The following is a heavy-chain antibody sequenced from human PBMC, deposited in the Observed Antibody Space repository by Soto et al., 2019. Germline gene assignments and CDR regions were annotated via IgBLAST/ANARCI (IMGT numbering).Heavy chain of an antibody. J-gene: IGHJ4*02. V-gene: IGHV3-30-3*01. CDR1: GFTFSSYA. D-gene: IGHD5-12*01. CDR3: ARVSGYDLNIDY. CDR2: ISYDGSNK. Sequence: QVQLVESGGGVVQPGRSLRLSCAASGFTFSSYAMHWVRQAPGKGLEWVAVISYDGSNKYYADSVKGRFTISRDNSKNTLYLQMNSLRAEDTAVYYCARVSGYDLNIDYWGQGTLVTVSS.